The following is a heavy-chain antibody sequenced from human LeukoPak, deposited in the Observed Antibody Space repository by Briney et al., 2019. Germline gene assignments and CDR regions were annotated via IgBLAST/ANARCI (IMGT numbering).Heavy chain of an antibody. CDR1: GYSFTSYW. J-gene: IGHJ3*02. CDR3: ARSSSSWYPDAFDI. CDR2: IYPGDSDT. Sequence: GESLKISCKGSGYSFTSYWIGWVRQMPGKGLEWMGIIYPGDSDTRYSLSFQGQVTISADKSISTAYLQWSSLKASDTATYYCARSSSSWYPDAFDIWGQGTMVTVSS. D-gene: IGHD6-13*01. V-gene: IGHV5-51*01.